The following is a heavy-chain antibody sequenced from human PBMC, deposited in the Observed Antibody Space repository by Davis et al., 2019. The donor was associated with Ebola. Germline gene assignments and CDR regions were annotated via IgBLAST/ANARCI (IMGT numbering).Heavy chain of an antibody. CDR3: AREKGHIAVAGTDAFDI. CDR1: GYAFTSYN. Sequence: ASVKVSCKASGYAFTSYNINWVRQATGQGLEWMGIINPSGGSTSYAQKFQGRVTMTRDTSISTAYMELSRLRSDDTAVYYCAREKGHIAVAGTDAFDIWGQGTMVTVSS. D-gene: IGHD6-19*01. J-gene: IGHJ3*02. CDR2: INPSGGST. V-gene: IGHV1-46*01.